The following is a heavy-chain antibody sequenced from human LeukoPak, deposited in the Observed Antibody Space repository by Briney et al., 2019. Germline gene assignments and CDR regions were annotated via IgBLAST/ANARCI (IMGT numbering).Heavy chain of an antibody. CDR2: ISGSGGNT. J-gene: IGHJ4*02. Sequence: GGSLTLSCAASGFTFSSYAMSWVCQARGKWLEWVSAISGSGGNTYYTRSEKGRSTISRDNSKNTLYLQMHIMRAGDAAVFYCDRGCDCPDYWGQGTLVTVSS. V-gene: IGHV3-23*01. CDR3: DRGCDCPDY. D-gene: IGHD2-21*02. CDR1: GFTFSSYA.